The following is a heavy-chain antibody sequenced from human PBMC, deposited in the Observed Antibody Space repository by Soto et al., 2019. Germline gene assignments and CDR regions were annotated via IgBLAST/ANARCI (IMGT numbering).Heavy chain of an antibody. CDR1: GFTFTSSA. CDR3: AAGDGYNYFFNY. V-gene: IGHV1-58*01. D-gene: IGHD5-12*01. J-gene: IGHJ4*02. CDR2: IVVGSGNT. Sequence: GASVKVSCKASGFTFTSSAVQWVRQARGQRLEWIGWIVVGSGNTNYAQKFQERVTITRDMSTSTVYMELSSLRSEDTAVYYCAAGDGYNYFFNYWGQGTLVTVSS.